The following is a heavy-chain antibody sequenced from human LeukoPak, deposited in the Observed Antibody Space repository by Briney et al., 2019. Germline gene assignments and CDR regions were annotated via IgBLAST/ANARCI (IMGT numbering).Heavy chain of an antibody. CDR1: GGSISRSNW. D-gene: IGHD6-6*01. J-gene: IGHJ4*02. V-gene: IGHV4-4*02. CDR3: ASGQAALY. Sequence: SSGTLSLTCTVSGGSISRSNWWSWVRQPPGKGLEWIGEIHDTGSTNYNPSLKSRVTISVDTSKNQFSLKLSSVTAADTAVYYCASGQAALYWGQGTLVTVSS. CDR2: IHDTGST.